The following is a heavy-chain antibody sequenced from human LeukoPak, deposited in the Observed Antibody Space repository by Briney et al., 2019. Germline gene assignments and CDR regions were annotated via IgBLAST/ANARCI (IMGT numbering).Heavy chain of an antibody. V-gene: IGHV4-39*07. CDR2: IYYSGST. D-gene: IGHD2-15*01. Sequence: SETLSLTCTVSGGSISSSTYYWDWIRQPPGKGLEWIGSIYYSGSTYYNPSLKSRVTISVDTSKNQFSLRLSPVTAADTAVYSCARRACSGGSCYSQRGAFDIWGQGTMVTVSS. CDR3: ARRACSGGSCYSQRGAFDI. CDR1: GGSISSSTYY. J-gene: IGHJ3*02.